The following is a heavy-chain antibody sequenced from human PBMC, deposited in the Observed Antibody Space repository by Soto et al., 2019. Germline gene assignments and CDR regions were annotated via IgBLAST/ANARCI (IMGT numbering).Heavy chain of an antibody. J-gene: IGHJ4*02. Sequence: GGSLRHSCTASGFTFGDYAMSWVRQAPGKGLEWVGFIRSKAYGGTTEYAASVKGRFTISRDDSKSIAYLQMNSLKTEDTAVYYCTRGIAARPYWGQGTLVTVSS. V-gene: IGHV3-49*04. D-gene: IGHD6-6*01. CDR1: GFTFGDYA. CDR2: IRSKAYGGTT. CDR3: TRGIAARPY.